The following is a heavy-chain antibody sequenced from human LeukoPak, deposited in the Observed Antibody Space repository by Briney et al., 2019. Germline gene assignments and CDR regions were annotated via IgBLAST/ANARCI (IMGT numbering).Heavy chain of an antibody. Sequence: GGSLRLSCAASGFTLSSSAMSWVRQAPGKGLEWVSGISGSGGSTNYADSVKGRFTISRDNSKNTLYLQMNSLRAEDTAVYYCANGGLWLPTRSDWGQGTRVTVSS. J-gene: IGHJ4*02. V-gene: IGHV3-23*01. D-gene: IGHD5-18*01. CDR1: GFTLSSSA. CDR3: ANGGLWLPTRSD. CDR2: ISGSGGST.